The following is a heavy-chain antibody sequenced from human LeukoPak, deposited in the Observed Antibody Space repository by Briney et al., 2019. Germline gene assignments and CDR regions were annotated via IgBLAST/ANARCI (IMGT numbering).Heavy chain of an antibody. D-gene: IGHD2-2*01. CDR3: ARSLSTAGIDY. CDR2: IYHSGST. Sequence: SETLSLTCAVSGYSISTGRYWGWIRQPPGKGLEWIGSIYHSGSTYYNPSLKSRVTTSVDTSKNHFSLTLRSVTAADTAVYYCARSLSTAGIDYWGQGTLVTVSS. V-gene: IGHV4-38-2*01. J-gene: IGHJ4*02. CDR1: GYSISTGRY.